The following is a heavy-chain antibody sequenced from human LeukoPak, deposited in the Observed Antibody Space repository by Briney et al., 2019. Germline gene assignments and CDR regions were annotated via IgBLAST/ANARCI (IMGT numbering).Heavy chain of an antibody. CDR1: GFTFSSHG. J-gene: IGHJ4*02. Sequence: PGGSLRLSCAASGFTFSSHGMNWVRQAPGKGLEWVSGISPSGGITYYTDSVKGRFTISRDNAKNSLYLQMNSLRAEDTAVYYCARPNGPVVVPAAINYWGQGTLVTVSS. CDR3: ARPNGPVVVPAAINY. D-gene: IGHD2-2*02. CDR2: ISPSGGIT. V-gene: IGHV3-21*01.